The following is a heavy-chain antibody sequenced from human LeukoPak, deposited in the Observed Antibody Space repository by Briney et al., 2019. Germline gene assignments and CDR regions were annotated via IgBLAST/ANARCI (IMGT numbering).Heavy chain of an antibody. CDR3: ARNRDYGDYFDY. J-gene: IGHJ4*02. CDR1: GGSISSYY. D-gene: IGHD4-17*01. Sequence: PSETLSLTCTVSGGSISSYYWSWLRQPPGKGLEWIGYIYYSGSTNYNPSLKSRVTISVDTSKNQFSLKLSSVTAADTAVYYCARNRDYGDYFDYWGQGTLVTVSS. CDR2: IYYSGST. V-gene: IGHV4-59*01.